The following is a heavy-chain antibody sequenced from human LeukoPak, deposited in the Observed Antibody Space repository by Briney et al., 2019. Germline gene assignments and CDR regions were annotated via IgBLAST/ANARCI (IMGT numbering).Heavy chain of an antibody. CDR2: FDPEDGET. Sequence: ASVKVSCKVSGYTLTELSMHWVRQAPGKGLEWMGGFDPEDGETIYAQKFQGRVTMTEDTSTDTAYMELSSLKTGDTAVYYCATDLLDYWGQGVLVTVSS. D-gene: IGHD2-15*01. CDR1: GYTLTELS. V-gene: IGHV1-24*01. CDR3: ATDLLDY. J-gene: IGHJ4*02.